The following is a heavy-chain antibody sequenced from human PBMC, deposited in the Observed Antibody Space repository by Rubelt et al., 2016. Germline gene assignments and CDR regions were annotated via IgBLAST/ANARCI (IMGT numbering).Heavy chain of an antibody. CDR2: IYYSGSH. V-gene: IGHV4-61*05. CDR1: GSSITSRAHY. J-gene: IGHJ3*01. Sequence: QLQLQESGPGLVKPSETLSLTCTVSGSSITSRAHYWDWIRQPPGKGLDWIGYIYYSGSHNYNPPLKSRVNRSGETSKKHFSRKLSCVTAADTAVYYCARGFHYVHPWGQGTMVTVSS. D-gene: IGHD3-16*01. CDR3: ARGFHYVHP.